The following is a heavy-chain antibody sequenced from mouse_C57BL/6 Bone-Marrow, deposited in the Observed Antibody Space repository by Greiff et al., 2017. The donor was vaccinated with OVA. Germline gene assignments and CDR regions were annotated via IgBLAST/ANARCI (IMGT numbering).Heavy chain of an antibody. CDR3: AISITTVVASYYFDY. CDR1: GYNFTSYW. CDR2: IHPSDSDT. V-gene: IGHV1-74*01. D-gene: IGHD1-1*01. J-gene: IGHJ2*01. Sequence: VQLQQPGAELVKPGASVKVSCKASGYNFTSYWMHWVTQSPGQGLEWIGRIHPSDSDTNYNQKFKGKATLTVDKSSRTAYMQLSSLTSEDSAVYYCAISITTVVASYYFDYWGQGTTLTVSS.